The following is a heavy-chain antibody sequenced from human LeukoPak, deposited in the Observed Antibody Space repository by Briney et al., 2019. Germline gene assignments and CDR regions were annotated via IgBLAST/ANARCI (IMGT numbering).Heavy chain of an antibody. CDR2: ISNGNT. CDR3: ARDKAHSYGRYFDP. V-gene: IGHV4-59*01. Sequence: SETLSLTCGVAGGSISTYYWNWIRQTPGKGLEWIGHISNGNTEYNPSLKSRVTISVDTSKNQISLKLTSVTVADTAVYYCARDKAHSYGRYFDPWGQGALVTVSS. J-gene: IGHJ5*02. D-gene: IGHD5-18*01. CDR1: GGSISTYY.